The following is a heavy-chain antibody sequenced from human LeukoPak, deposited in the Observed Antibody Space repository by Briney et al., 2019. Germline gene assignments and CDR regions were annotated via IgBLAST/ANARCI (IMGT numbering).Heavy chain of an antibody. CDR1: SGSISSTSYY. CDR2: MHYSGSS. CDR3: ARYSSSEGWFDP. Sequence: PSETLSLTCTVSSGSISSTSYYWGCLRQPPGQGLEWMGIMHYSGSSSYNSSLQSRVTISVDTSKNQFSLRLSSVTAADTAMYYCARYSSSEGWFDPWGQGTLVTVSS. V-gene: IGHV4-39*01. J-gene: IGHJ5*02. D-gene: IGHD6-13*01.